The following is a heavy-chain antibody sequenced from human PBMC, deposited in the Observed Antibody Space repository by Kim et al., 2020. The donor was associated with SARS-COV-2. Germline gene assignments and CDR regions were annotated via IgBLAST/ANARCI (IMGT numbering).Heavy chain of an antibody. V-gene: IGHV1-3*01. Sequence: YSQEFQGRVTITRDTSASTAYMELSSLRSEDTAVYYCARDLMVRGVTGGYWGQGTLVTVSS. D-gene: IGHD3-10*01. J-gene: IGHJ4*02. CDR3: ARDLMVRGVTGGY.